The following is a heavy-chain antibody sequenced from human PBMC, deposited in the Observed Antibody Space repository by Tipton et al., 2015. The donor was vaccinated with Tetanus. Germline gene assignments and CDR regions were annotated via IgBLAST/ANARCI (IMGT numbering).Heavy chain of an antibody. CDR1: GFMFSTNW. J-gene: IGHJ6*03. D-gene: IGHD3/OR15-3a*01. V-gene: IGHV3-7*01. Sequence: SLRLSCEASGFMFSTNWMSWVRQAPGKGLEWVANIRQDGNIQYYVDSVKGRFTISRDEAKNSLYLQMSSLRVGDTAVYYCARDRGEDWTNFYYMDVWGKGATVTVSS. CDR3: ARDRGEDWTNFYYMDV. CDR2: IRQDGNIQ.